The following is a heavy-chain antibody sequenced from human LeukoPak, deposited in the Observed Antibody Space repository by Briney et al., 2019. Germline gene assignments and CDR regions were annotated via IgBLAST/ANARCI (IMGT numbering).Heavy chain of an antibody. CDR2: IYSSGST. D-gene: IGHD4-23*01. J-gene: IGHJ4*02. CDR1: GGSINSYY. CDR3: ARGGKATVVTM. V-gene: IGHV4-4*07. Sequence: SETLSLTCTVSGGSINSYYWSWIRQPAGKGLEWIGRIYSSGSTNYNPSLKSRVSMSVDTSKNQFSLKLTSVTAADMAVYYCARGGKATVVTMWGQGILVTVSS.